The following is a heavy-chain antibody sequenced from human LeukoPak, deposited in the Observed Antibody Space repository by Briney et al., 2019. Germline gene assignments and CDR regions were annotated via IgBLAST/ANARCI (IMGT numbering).Heavy chain of an antibody. CDR3: AAHPEFMYSYGYG. D-gene: IGHD5-18*01. V-gene: IGHV1-58*02. J-gene: IGHJ4*02. Sequence: SVQVSCQASGFTFTSSAMQWVQQARGQRLERIGWIVDGSGNTNYAQKFQERVTITRDMSTSTAYMELSSLRSEDTAVYYCAAHPEFMYSYGYGWGQGTLVTVPS. CDR2: IVDGSGNT. CDR1: GFTFTSSA.